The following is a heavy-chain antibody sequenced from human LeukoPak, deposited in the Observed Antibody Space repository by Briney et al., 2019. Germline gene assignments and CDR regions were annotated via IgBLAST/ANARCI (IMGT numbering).Heavy chain of an antibody. V-gene: IGHV3-64D*06. CDR3: VRDLWGFDY. D-gene: IGHD7-27*01. J-gene: IGHJ4*02. Sequence: GGSLRLSCAASGFTVSSNYMSWVRQAPGKGLEYVSVVNTDGGSTHYGDSVRGRFTVSRDNSKNAVYLQMSSLTSDDTAVYYCVRDLWGFDYWGQGTLVTVSS. CDR2: VNTDGGST. CDR1: GFTVSSNY.